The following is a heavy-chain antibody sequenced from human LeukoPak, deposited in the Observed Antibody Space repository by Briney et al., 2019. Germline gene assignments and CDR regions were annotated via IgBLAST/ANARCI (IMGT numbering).Heavy chain of an antibody. CDR2: IWYDGSNK. D-gene: IGHD3-22*01. CDR1: GFTFSHYG. V-gene: IGHV3-33*01. J-gene: IGHJ4*02. CDR3: ARGAEYYYDSSGYFPFDY. Sequence: GGSLRLSCAASGFTFSHYGMHWVRQVPGKGLEWVAIIWYDGSNKYYADSVKGRFTISRDNSKNTLYLQMNSLRAEDTAIYYCARGAEYYYDSSGYFPFDYWGQGTLVTISS.